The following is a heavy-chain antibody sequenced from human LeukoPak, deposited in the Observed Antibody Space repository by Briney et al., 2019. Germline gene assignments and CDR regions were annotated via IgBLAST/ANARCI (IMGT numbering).Heavy chain of an antibody. CDR2: IYPGDSDT. CDR3: ARRANDFWSGSYYYYMDV. V-gene: IGHV5-51*01. CDR1: GYSFTSYW. D-gene: IGHD3-3*01. Sequence: GESLKISCKGSGYSFTSYWIGWVRQMPGKGLEWMGIIYPGDSDTRYSPSFQGQVTISADKSISTAYLQWSSLKASDTAMYYCARRANDFWSGSYYYYMDVWGKGTTVTVSS. J-gene: IGHJ6*03.